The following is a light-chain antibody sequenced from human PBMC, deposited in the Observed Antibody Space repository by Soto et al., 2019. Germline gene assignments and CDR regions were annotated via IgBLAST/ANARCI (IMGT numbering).Light chain of an antibody. CDR3: QQRSNWPPIT. Sequence: IVLTQSPATLSLFPGERATLSCRASQSVSSYLAWYQQRPGQAPRRLIYDASNRATCIPARFSGSGSGADFTLTISSLEPEDFGVYYCQQRSNWPPITFGQGTRLEIK. V-gene: IGKV3-11*01. J-gene: IGKJ5*01. CDR2: DAS. CDR1: QSVSSY.